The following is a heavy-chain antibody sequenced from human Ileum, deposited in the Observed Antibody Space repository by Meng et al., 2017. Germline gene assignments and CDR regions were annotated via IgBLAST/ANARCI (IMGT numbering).Heavy chain of an antibody. CDR2: IHYSGST. V-gene: IGHV4-34*01. J-gene: IGHJ4*02. CDR1: GDSLTDYY. D-gene: IGHD1-26*01. Sequence: QLQIMPWGAGMLKPSENLSLTCNVYGDSLTDYYWNWRRQPPGKGLEWIGDIHYSGSTNYNPSLESRVTISEDTSQKQFSLRLSSVTAAVTAVYYCARRIRGGSYLGWGQGTLVTVSS. CDR3: ARRIRGGSYLG.